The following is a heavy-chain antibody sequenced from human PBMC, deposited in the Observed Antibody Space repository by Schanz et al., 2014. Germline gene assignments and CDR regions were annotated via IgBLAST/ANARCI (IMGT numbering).Heavy chain of an antibody. CDR3: ARDEGRDGYNLAFDV. D-gene: IGHD5-12*01. J-gene: IGHJ3*01. Sequence: EVQLVESGGVLIQPGGSLRLSCAVSGFTVSSNYMSWVRQAPGKGLEWVSTVYMSAASTRYADSVKGRFIISRDSSKNTLFLQMNSLRPEDTALYFCARDEGRDGYNLAFDVWGQGTLVTVSS. V-gene: IGHV3-53*01. CDR1: GFTVSSNY. CDR2: VYMSAAST.